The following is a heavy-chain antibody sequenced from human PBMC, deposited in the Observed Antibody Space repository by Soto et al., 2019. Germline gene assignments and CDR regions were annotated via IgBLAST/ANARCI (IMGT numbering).Heavy chain of an antibody. Sequence: QVHLVQSGAEVKTPGASVRVSCKTSGYTFRNYAIHWVRQAPGQRLEWLGDINVDNGNTEYSQNFRDRVTITRDTSASTAYMELSSLTCQDTAVYYCASGDGGGSWRFDYWGQGTLVTVSS. CDR1: GYTFRNYA. J-gene: IGHJ4*02. D-gene: IGHD3-10*01. V-gene: IGHV1-3*01. CDR3: ASGDGGGSWRFDY. CDR2: INVDNGNT.